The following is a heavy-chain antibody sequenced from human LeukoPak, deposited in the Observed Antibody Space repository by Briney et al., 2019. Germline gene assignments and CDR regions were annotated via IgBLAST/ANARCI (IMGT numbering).Heavy chain of an antibody. CDR3: ARSLGDGYNPSSFYY. Sequence: GESPKISCKGSGYSFTSYWIGWVRQMPGKGLEWMGIIYPGDSDTRYSPSFQGQVTISADKFISTAYLQWSSLKASDTAMYYCARSLGDGYNPSSFYYWGQGTLVTVSS. CDR2: IYPGDSDT. CDR1: GYSFTSYW. V-gene: IGHV5-51*01. J-gene: IGHJ4*02. D-gene: IGHD5-24*01.